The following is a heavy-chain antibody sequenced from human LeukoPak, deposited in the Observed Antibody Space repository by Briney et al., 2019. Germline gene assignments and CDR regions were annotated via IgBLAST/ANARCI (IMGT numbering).Heavy chain of an antibody. J-gene: IGHJ4*02. D-gene: IGHD3-22*01. Sequence: ASVKVSCKASGYTFTGYYMHWVRQAPGQGLEWMGWINPNSGGTNYAQKFQGRVTMTRDTSISTAYMELSRLTSDDTAVYYCARRYYYDSGGYSSLDYWGLGTLVTVSS. V-gene: IGHV1-2*02. CDR1: GYTFTGYY. CDR2: INPNSGGT. CDR3: ARRYYYDSGGYSSLDY.